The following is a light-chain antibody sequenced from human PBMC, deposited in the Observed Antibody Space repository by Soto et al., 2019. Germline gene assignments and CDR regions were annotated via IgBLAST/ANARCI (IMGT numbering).Light chain of an antibody. CDR2: EVI. Sequence: QSALTQPASVSGAPGQSITISCTGTNSDVNYVSWHQQHPGKAPKLMIYEVINRSSGVSTRFSGSKSGNTASLTISGLQAADEADYFCKSYAGSNTYVFGSGTKVTVL. J-gene: IGLJ1*01. CDR1: NSDVNY. V-gene: IGLV2-14*01. CDR3: KSYAGSNTYV.